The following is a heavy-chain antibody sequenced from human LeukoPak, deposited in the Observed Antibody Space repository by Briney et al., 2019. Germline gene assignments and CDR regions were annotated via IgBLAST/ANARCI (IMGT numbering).Heavy chain of an antibody. V-gene: IGHV1-69*06. CDR3: ARGRGGYDSSGYYALIYYMDV. J-gene: IGHJ6*03. CDR1: GGTFSSYA. Sequence: SVKVSCKASGGTFSSYAISWVRQAPGQGLEWMGGIIPIFGTANYAQKFQGRVTITADKSTSTAYMELSSLRSEDTAVYYCARGRGGYDSSGYYALIYYMDVWGKGTTVTVSS. D-gene: IGHD3-22*01. CDR2: IIPIFGTA.